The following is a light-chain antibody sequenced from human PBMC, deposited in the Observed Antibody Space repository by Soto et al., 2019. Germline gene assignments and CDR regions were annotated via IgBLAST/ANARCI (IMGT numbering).Light chain of an antibody. CDR1: SGSVSTSYY. CDR3: VLYMGGGISV. CDR2: STN. J-gene: IGLJ3*02. Sequence: QTVVTQEPSFSVSPGGTVTLTCGLNSGSVSTSYYPSWYQQTPGQAPRTLIHSTNTRSSRVPDRFSGSILGNKAALTITGAQADDESDYYCVLYMGGGISVFGGGTKLTVL. V-gene: IGLV8-61*01.